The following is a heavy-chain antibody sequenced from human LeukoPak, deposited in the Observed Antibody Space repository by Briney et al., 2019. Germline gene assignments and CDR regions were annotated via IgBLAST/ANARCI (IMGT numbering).Heavy chain of an antibody. V-gene: IGHV4-30-4*01. CDR2: IYYSGST. D-gene: IGHD6-13*01. CDR1: GGSISSGDYY. CDR3: ARMVYSSSLIDY. J-gene: IGHJ4*02. Sequence: SETLSLTCTVSGGSISSGDYYWSWIRQPPGKGLEWIGYIYYSGSTYYNPSLKSRVTISVDTSKNQFSLKLSSVTAPDTAVYYCARMVYSSSLIDYWGQGTLVTVSS.